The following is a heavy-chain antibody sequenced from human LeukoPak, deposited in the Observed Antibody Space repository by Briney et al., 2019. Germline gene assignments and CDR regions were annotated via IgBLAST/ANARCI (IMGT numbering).Heavy chain of an antibody. CDR1: GYSFSTYT. V-gene: IGHV1-3*01. CDR3: ARDGGSFSYNMDV. Sequence: ASVKVSCKASGYSFSTYTMNWVRQAPGQRLEWMGWINAGNGNTKYSQKFQGRVTITRDTSASTAYMEMRSLRSEDTAVYFCARDGGSFSYNMDVWGQGTTVTVSS. CDR2: INAGNGNT. D-gene: IGHD1-26*01. J-gene: IGHJ6*02.